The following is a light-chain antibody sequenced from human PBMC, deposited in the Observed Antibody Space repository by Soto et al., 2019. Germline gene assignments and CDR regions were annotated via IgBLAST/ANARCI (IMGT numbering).Light chain of an antibody. Sequence: QSVLTQPPSVSAALGQKVTISCSGSSSNIGGNSVSWYQQLPGTAPKLLIYDDNKRPSGIPDRFSGSKSGTSATLGITGFQTGDEADYYCGSWDSSLSDYVFGNGTKVT. CDR3: GSWDSSLSDYV. V-gene: IGLV1-51*01. J-gene: IGLJ1*01. CDR1: SSNIGGNS. CDR2: DDN.